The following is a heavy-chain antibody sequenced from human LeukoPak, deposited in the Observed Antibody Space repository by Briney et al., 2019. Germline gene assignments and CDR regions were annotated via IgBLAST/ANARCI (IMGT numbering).Heavy chain of an antibody. CDR1: GFTFSSYG. J-gene: IGHJ4*02. Sequence: GGSLRLSCAASGFTFSSYGMHWVRQAPGKGLEWVAVIWYDGSNKYYADSVKGRFTISRDNSKNTLYLQMNSLRAEDTAVYYCARSSGSYYVALDYWGQGTLVTVSS. CDR2: IWYDGSNK. CDR3: ARSSGSYYVALDY. D-gene: IGHD1-26*01. V-gene: IGHV3-33*01.